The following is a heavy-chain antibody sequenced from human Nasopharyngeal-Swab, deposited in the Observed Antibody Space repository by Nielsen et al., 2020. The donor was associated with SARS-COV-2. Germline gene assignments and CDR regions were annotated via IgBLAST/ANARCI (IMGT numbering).Heavy chain of an antibody. CDR2: INSDGGST. Sequence: GESLKISCAASGFTFSSYWMHWVRQAPGKGLVWVSRINSDGGSTSYADSVKGRFTISRDNAKNTLYLQMNRLRAEDTAVYYCASITMVQGSPRYYYGMDVWGQGTTVTVSS. D-gene: IGHD3-10*01. CDR1: GFTFSSYW. CDR3: ASITMVQGSPRYYYGMDV. J-gene: IGHJ6*02. V-gene: IGHV3-74*01.